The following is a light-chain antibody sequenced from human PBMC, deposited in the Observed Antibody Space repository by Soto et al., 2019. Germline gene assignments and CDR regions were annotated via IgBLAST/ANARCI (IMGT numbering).Light chain of an antibody. V-gene: IGKV3-15*01. CDR2: GAS. CDR3: QQYNSYTIT. CDR1: QSVSSN. J-gene: IGKJ5*01. Sequence: ELVMTHSPATLSVSPGEIAILSCRASQSVSSNLAWYQQKPGQAPRLLIYGASTRPIGIPARFSGTGSETEFTLTISSLQSEDFATYYCQQYNSYTITFGQGTRLEIK.